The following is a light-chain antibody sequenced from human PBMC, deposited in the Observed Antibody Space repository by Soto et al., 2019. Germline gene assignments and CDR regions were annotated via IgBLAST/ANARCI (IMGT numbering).Light chain of an antibody. CDR3: SSYTSSSTVV. V-gene: IGLV2-14*01. J-gene: IGLJ2*01. CDR2: DVS. Sequence: QSALTQPASVSGSPGQSITISYTGTSSDVGGYNYVSWYQQHPGKAPKLMIYDVSNRPSGVSNRFSGSKSGNTASLTISRLQAEDEADYYCSSYTSSSTVVFGGGTKLTVL. CDR1: SSDVGGYNY.